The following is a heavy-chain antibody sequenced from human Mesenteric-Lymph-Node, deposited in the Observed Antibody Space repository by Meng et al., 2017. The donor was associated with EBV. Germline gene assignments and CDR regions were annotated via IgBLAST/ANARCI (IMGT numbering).Heavy chain of an antibody. Sequence: QVKLKESGPGLVRASATLSLTRTVSGGYVSSCSYYWNWIRQPPGKGLEWIGYIYYSGNTNYNPSLKSRVTISVDTSKNQFSLRLSSVTAADTAVYYCARDQSGLSGFDPWGQGTLVTVS. CDR3: ARDQSGLSGFDP. J-gene: IGHJ5*02. V-gene: IGHV4-61*01. CDR2: IYYSGNT. CDR1: GGYVSSCSYY. D-gene: IGHD3-3*01.